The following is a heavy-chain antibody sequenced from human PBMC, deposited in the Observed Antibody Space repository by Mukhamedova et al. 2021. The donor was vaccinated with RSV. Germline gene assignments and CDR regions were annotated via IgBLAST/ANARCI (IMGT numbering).Heavy chain of an antibody. D-gene: IGHD4-11*01. CDR2: IYHSGST. J-gene: IGHJ6*03. V-gene: IGHV4-38-2*02. CDR1: SGYY. CDR3: ARGPGPHSRYYYYYMDV. Sequence: SGYYWGWIRQPPGKGLEWIGSIYHSGSTDYNPSLKSRLTISVDTSKNQFSLKLSSVTAADTAVYYFARGPGPHSRYYYYYMDVWGK.